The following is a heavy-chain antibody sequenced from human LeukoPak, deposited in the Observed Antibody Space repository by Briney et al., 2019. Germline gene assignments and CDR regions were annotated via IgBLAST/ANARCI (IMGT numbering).Heavy chain of an antibody. D-gene: IGHD1-26*01. CDR1: GGSISSGSYY. CDR2: IYTSGST. V-gene: IGHV4-61*02. J-gene: IGHJ4*02. Sequence: KPSETLSLTCTVSGGSISSGSYYWSWIRQPAGKGLEWIGRIYTSGSTNYNPSLKSRVTISVDTSKNQFSLKLSSVTAADTAVYYCARTIVRATDYWGQGTLVTVSS. CDR3: ARTIVRATDY.